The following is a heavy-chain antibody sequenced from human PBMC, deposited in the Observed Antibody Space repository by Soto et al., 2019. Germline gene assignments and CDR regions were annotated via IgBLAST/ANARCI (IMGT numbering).Heavy chain of an antibody. V-gene: IGHV3-21*01. J-gene: IGHJ4*02. CDR1: GFTFSSYS. Sequence: GGSLRLSCAASGFTFSSYSMNWVRQAPGKGLEWVSSISSSSSYIYYADSVKGRFTISRDNAKNSLYLQMNSLRAEDAAVYYCARGGAPAPLRPAYSGSSFDYWGQGTLVTVSS. D-gene: IGHD1-26*01. CDR2: ISSSSSYI. CDR3: ARGGAPAPLRPAYSGSSFDY.